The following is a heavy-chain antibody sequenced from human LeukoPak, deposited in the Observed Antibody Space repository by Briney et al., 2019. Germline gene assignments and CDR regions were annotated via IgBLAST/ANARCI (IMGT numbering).Heavy chain of an antibody. D-gene: IGHD3-10*01. CDR2: IYTSGST. J-gene: IGHJ4*02. CDR1: GGSISSYY. Sequence: SETLSLTCTVSGGSISSYYWSWIRQPAGKGLEWIGRIYTSGSTNYNPSLKSRVTISVDTSKNQFSLKLSSVTAADTAVYYCARANVLLWFGDPSYFDYWGQGTLVTVSS. CDR3: ARANVLLWFGDPSYFDY. V-gene: IGHV4-4*07.